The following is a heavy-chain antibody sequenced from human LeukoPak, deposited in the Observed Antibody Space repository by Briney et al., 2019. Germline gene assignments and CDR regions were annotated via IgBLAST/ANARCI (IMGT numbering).Heavy chain of an antibody. D-gene: IGHD3/OR15-3a*01. J-gene: IGHJ2*01. V-gene: IGHV3-20*04. Sequence: PGGPLRLSCAVSGFTFDDYGMNWVRQAPGKGLEWVSGINWNGRSTGYADSVKGRFTISRDHARDSLYLQMNSLRAEDTALYYCARDTSGYRLDFWYFDLWGRGTLVTVSS. CDR3: ARDTSGYRLDFWYFDL. CDR1: GFTFDDYG. CDR2: INWNGRST.